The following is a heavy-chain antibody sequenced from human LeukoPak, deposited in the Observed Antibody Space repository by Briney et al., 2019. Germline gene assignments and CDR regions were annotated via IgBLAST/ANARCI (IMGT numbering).Heavy chain of an antibody. J-gene: IGHJ4*02. CDR2: IYYSGST. D-gene: IGHD2-15*01. CDR1: GGSVSSGSYY. CDR3: AGYCSGGSCYPSDY. V-gene: IGHV4-61*01. Sequence: PSETLSLTCTVSGGSVSSGSYYWSWIRQPPGKGLEWIGYIYYSGSTNYNPSLKSRVTISVDTSKNQFSLKLSSVTAADTAVYYCAGYCSGGSCYPSDYWGQGTLVTVSS.